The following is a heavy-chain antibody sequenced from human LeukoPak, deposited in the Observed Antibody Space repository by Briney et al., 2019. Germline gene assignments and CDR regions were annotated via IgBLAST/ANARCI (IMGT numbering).Heavy chain of an antibody. Sequence: GGSLRLSCAASGFTFSNYWMSWVRQAPGKGLEWVANIKQDGSEKYYVDSVKGRFTTSRDNARNSLHLQMNSLRAEDTAVYYCSRWGPYSSSWLGAFDIWGQGTVVTVSS. V-gene: IGHV3-7*05. CDR1: GFTFSNYW. CDR3: SRWGPYSSSWLGAFDI. D-gene: IGHD6-13*01. J-gene: IGHJ3*02. CDR2: IKQDGSEK.